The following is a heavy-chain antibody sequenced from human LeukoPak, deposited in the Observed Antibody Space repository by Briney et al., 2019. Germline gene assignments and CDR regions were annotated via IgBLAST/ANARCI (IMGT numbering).Heavy chain of an antibody. D-gene: IGHD6-19*01. J-gene: IGHJ4*02. Sequence: GWSLRHTFAGCGFTYSCYGMNWVRQARGRGLEGLAYINNSGNTMYFADSVRGRFTISRDNAKNSLYLQIISLRAEDTAVYYCARDRAVANILQLSPFDYCVQGTLVTVSS. CDR3: ARDRAVANILQLSPFDY. V-gene: IGHV3-48*03. CDR2: INNSGNTM. CDR1: GFTYSCYG.